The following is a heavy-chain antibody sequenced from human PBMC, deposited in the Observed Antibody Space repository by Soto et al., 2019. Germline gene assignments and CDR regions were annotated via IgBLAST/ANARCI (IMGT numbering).Heavy chain of an antibody. CDR1: GGSISSGGYY. D-gene: IGHD2-2*01. V-gene: IGHV4-31*03. CDR2: IYYSGST. Sequence: SETLSLTCTVSGGSISSGGYYWSWIRQHPGKGLEWIGYIYYSGSTYYNPSLKSRVTISVDTSKNQFSLKLSSVTAADTAVYYCARASIVVVPAAINNWFDPWGQGTLVTVSS. J-gene: IGHJ5*02. CDR3: ARASIVVVPAAINNWFDP.